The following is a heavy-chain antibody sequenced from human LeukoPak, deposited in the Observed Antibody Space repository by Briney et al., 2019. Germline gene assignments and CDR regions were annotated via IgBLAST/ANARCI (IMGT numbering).Heavy chain of an antibody. CDR2: IFHSGST. V-gene: IGHV4-38-2*02. CDR3: ARVGYFPDYYMDV. CDR1: GYSISSGYN. D-gene: IGHD2-21*01. Sequence: SETLSLTCTASGYSISSGYNWGGIRPPPGKGLEWIGTIFHSGSTYSNPSLKSRVTISLDTSKNQFSLKLSSVTAADLAVYYCARVGYFPDYYMDVWGKGTTVTVSS. J-gene: IGHJ6*03.